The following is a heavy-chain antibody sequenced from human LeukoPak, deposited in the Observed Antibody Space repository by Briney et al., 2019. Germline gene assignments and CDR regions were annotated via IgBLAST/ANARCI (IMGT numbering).Heavy chain of an antibody. CDR2: IYTRGST. CDR3: ARGRYCSADICSGGDAFDI. D-gene: IGHD2-15*01. V-gene: IGHV4-4*07. CDR1: GGSINNYY. J-gene: IGHJ3*02. Sequence: SETLSLTCTVSGGSINNYYWSWIRQPAGKGLEWIGRIYTRGSTNYNPSLKSRVTMSVDTSKNQFSLKLSSVTAADTAVYYCARGRYCSADICSGGDAFDIRGPGTMVSVSS.